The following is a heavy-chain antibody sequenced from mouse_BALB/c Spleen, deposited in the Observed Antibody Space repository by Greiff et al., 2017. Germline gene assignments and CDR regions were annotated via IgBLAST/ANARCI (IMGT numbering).Heavy chain of an antibody. Sequence: EVQLVESGGGLVKPGGSLKLSCAASGFTFSSYAMSWVRQTPEKRLEWVASISSGGSTYYPDSVKGRFTISRDNARNILYLQMSSLRSEDTAMYYCARDYGSSPMDYWGQGTSVTVSS. V-gene: IGHV5-6-5*01. CDR2: ISSGGST. CDR1: GFTFSSYA. J-gene: IGHJ4*01. D-gene: IGHD1-1*01. CDR3: ARDYGSSPMDY.